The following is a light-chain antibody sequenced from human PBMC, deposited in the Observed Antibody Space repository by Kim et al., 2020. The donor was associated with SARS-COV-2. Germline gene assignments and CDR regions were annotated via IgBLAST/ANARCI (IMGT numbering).Light chain of an antibody. V-gene: IGLV1-47*02. CDR1: SSIVGVNY. CDR2: STN. CDR3: AAWDDSLSGAV. J-gene: IGLJ3*02. Sequence: GPEVTDSCAGSSSIVGVNYVYWYQQLPGAAPKLVIHSTNQRPSGVPDRLSGAESGTSASLAISGLQSEDEADYYCAAWDDSLSGAVFGGGTQLTVL.